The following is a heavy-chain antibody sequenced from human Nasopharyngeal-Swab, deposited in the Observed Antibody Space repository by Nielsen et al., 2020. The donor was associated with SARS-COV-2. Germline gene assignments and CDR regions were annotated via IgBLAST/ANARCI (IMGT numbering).Heavy chain of an antibody. Sequence: SVKVSCKASGGTFSNYAISWLRQAPGQGLEWMGGIIPAFGTANYAQKFQGRVTITADESTSTAYMQLNSLRSDDTAVYFCARGRDWNPPFFDHWGQGTLVTVSS. CDR3: ARGRDWNPPFFDH. CDR2: IIPAFGTA. CDR1: GGTFSNYA. D-gene: IGHD1-1*01. V-gene: IGHV1-69*13. J-gene: IGHJ5*02.